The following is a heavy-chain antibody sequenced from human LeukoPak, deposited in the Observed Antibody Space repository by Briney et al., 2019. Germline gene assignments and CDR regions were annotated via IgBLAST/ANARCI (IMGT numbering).Heavy chain of an antibody. CDR1: GYTFTSYD. Sequence: GASVKVSCKXSGYTFTSYDINWVRQATGQGLEWMGWMNPNSGNTGYSQKFQGRVTMTRNTSISTAYMELSSLRSEDTAVYYCARGSLPRYCSGGSCHYYFDYWGQGTLVTVSS. J-gene: IGHJ4*02. CDR3: ARGSLPRYCSGGSCHYYFDY. V-gene: IGHV1-8*01. D-gene: IGHD2-15*01. CDR2: MNPNSGNT.